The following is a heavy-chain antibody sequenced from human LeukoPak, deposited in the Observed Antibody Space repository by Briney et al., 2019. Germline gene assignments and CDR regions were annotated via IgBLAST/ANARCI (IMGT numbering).Heavy chain of an antibody. CDR3: ARDGESSSWYEQYFDY. J-gene: IGHJ4*02. CDR1: GFTFSSYA. D-gene: IGHD6-13*01. V-gene: IGHV3-30*01. Sequence: GGSLRLSCAASGFTFSSYAMHWVRQAPGKGLEWVAVISYDGSNKYYADSVKGRFTISRDNSKNTLYLQMNSLRAEDTAVYYCARDGESSSWYEQYFDYWGQGTLVTVSS. CDR2: ISYDGSNK.